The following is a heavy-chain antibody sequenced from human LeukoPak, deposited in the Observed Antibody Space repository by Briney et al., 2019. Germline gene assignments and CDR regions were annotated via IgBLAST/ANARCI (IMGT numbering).Heavy chain of an antibody. V-gene: IGHV3-23*01. CDR2: ISASGDSS. CDR3: RRQFLVGVS. CDR1: GFTFSMFA. D-gene: IGHD2-15*01. J-gene: IGHJ5*02. Sequence: GGSLRLSCAASGFTFSMFAMNWVRQAPGKGLEWVSSISASGDSSDYTDSVKGRFTISRDNSKNTLYLQMNSLSAEDTAMYYCRRQFLVGVSWGPGTLVTVSS.